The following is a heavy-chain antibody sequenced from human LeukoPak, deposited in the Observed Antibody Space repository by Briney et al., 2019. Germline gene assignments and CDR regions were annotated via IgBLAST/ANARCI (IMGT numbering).Heavy chain of an antibody. CDR2: ISGSGGST. J-gene: IGHJ4*02. D-gene: IGHD4-17*01. CDR3: AKSVESAVTTNPYFDY. V-gene: IGHV3-23*01. Sequence: GGSPRLSCAASGFTFSDYAMSWVRQAPGKGLKWVSVISGSGGSTYNADSVKGRFTISRDNSKNTLYLQMNSLRAEDTAVYYCAKSVESAVTTNPYFDYWGQGTLVTVSS. CDR1: GFTFSDYA.